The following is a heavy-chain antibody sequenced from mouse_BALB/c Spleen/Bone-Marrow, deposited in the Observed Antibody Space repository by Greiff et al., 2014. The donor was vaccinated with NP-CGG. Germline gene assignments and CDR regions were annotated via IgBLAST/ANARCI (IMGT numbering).Heavy chain of an antibody. CDR3: ARGGNYDY. J-gene: IGHJ2*01. CDR2: IFPGIGTT. V-gene: IGHV1S132*01. D-gene: IGHD2-1*01. CDR1: GYTFTNYW. Sequence: VQLQQSGAELVKPGASVKLSCKTSGYTFTNYWIQWVKQRPGQGLGWIGEIFPGIGTTYYNEKFKGKATLTIDTSSSTAYMQRSSLDSEDAAVYFGARGGNYDYWGQGTTLTVSS.